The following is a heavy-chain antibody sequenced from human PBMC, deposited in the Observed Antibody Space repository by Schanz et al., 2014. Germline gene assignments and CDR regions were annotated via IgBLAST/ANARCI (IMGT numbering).Heavy chain of an antibody. CDR3: ARDRRNADLDY. D-gene: IGHD1-1*01. CDR2: VSRSTPDI. Sequence: PGGSLRLSCAASGFIFSDYYMAWIRQAPGKGLEWVSYVSRSTPDIYYADSVKGRFTMSRDNAKNSVFLQMNSLRAEDTALYYCARDRRNADLDYWGQGTLVTVSS. J-gene: IGHJ4*02. V-gene: IGHV3-11*06. CDR1: GFIFSDYY.